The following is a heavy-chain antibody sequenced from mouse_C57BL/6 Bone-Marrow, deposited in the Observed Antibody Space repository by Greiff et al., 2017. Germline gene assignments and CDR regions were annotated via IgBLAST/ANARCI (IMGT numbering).Heavy chain of an antibody. J-gene: IGHJ3*01. CDR2: IYPGSGST. CDR1: GYTFTSYW. D-gene: IGHD2-4*01. CDR3: SRGDDDLFAY. Sequence: VQLQQSGAELVKPGASVKLSCKASGYTFTSYWITWVKQRPGQGLEWVGDIYPGSGSTNYNEKLKSKATLTVDTSSSTAYMQLSSLTSEDSAVYYCSRGDDDLFAYWGQGTRVTVSA. V-gene: IGHV1-55*01.